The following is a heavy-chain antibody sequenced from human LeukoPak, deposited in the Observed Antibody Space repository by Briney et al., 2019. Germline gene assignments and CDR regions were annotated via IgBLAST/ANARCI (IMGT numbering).Heavy chain of an antibody. CDR3: ARTHDNCSSTSCSVYYYYYYMDV. J-gene: IGHJ6*03. V-gene: IGHV7-4-1*02. CDR1: GYTFTVYY. CDR2: SNTNTWNP. D-gene: IGHD2-2*01. Sequence: ASVTVSFTASGYTFTVYYMHWVRRAPGQGLGRMGWSNTNTWNPTYAQGFTGRFVFSLDTAVSTAYLQISSLKAEDTAVYYCARTHDNCSSTSCSVYYYYYYMDVWGKGTTVTVSS.